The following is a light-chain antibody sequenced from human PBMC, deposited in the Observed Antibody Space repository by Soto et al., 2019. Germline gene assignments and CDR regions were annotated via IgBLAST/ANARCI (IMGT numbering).Light chain of an antibody. Sequence: QSVLTQPPSASGSPGQSVTISCTGTSSDVGGYNYVSWYQQHAGKAPKLMIYEVSKRPSGVPDRFSGSKSGNTDSLTVSGLQAEDEADYYCSSYAGNNNVIFGGGTKLTVL. CDR1: SSDVGGYNY. CDR3: SSYAGNNNVI. J-gene: IGLJ2*01. CDR2: EVS. V-gene: IGLV2-8*01.